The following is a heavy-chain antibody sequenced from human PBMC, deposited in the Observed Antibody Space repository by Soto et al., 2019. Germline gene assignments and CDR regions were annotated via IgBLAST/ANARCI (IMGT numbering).Heavy chain of an antibody. CDR2: IYYSGST. Sequence: PSETLSLTCTVSGGSISSYYWSWIRQPPGKGLEWIGYIYYSGSTNYNPSLKSRVTISVDTSKNQFSLKLSSVTAADTAVYYCARLRHYYDSSGYYLGEFDYWGQGTLVTVSS. CDR1: GGSISSYY. CDR3: ARLRHYYDSSGYYLGEFDY. D-gene: IGHD3-22*01. J-gene: IGHJ4*02. V-gene: IGHV4-59*08.